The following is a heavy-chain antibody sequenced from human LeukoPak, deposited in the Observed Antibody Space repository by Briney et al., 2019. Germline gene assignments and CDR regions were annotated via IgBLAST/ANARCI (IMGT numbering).Heavy chain of an antibody. CDR2: MNLKSDGA. D-gene: IGHD3-10*01. V-gene: IGHV1-2*02. CDR1: GYAFTGYY. Sequence: ASVKVSCKASGYAFTGYYMHWVRQAPGQGLECMGWMNLKSDGANYAQKFQGRVTMTRDTSITTAYMELSRLRSDDTAVYYCASKDYGSGDYGMEVWGQGTTVTVSS. CDR3: ASKDYGSGDYGMEV. J-gene: IGHJ6*02.